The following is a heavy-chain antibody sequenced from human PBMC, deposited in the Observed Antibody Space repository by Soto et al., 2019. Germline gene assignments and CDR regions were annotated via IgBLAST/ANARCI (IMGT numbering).Heavy chain of an antibody. CDR3: AKRAWGYFYFDY. Sequence: EVQLLESGGGLVQPGGSLRLSCAASGFTFSSYAMSWVRQAPGKGLEWVSVISGSGDSTYYADSVKGRFTISRDNSKNTLYLQMNSLRVEDTAVYYCAKRAWGYFYFDYWSQGTLVTVSS. CDR2: ISGSGDST. V-gene: IGHV3-23*01. D-gene: IGHD1-26*01. CDR1: GFTFSSYA. J-gene: IGHJ4*02.